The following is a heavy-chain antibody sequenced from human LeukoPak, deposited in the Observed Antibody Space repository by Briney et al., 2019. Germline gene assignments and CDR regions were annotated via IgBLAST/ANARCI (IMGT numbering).Heavy chain of an antibody. CDR1: GYTFSSHA. CDR3: ARDRGYSASWYSRSGYYDL. J-gene: IGHJ2*01. V-gene: IGHV3-20*04. Sequence: GGSLRLSCAASGYTFSSHAMSWVRQAPGKGLEWVSGLNWNGGNTGYADSVEGRFTISRDNAKNSLYLQMNSLRAEDTALYYCARDRGYSASWYSRSGYYDLWGRGTLVTVSS. CDR2: LNWNGGNT. D-gene: IGHD6-13*01.